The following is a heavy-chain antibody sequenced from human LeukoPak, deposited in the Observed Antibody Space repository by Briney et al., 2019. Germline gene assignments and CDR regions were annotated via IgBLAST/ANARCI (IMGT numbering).Heavy chain of an antibody. Sequence: GGSLRLSCAASGFTFDDYAMRWVRHAPGKGLEWVSGISWNSGSIGYADSVKGRFTISRDNAKNSLYLQMNSLRAEDTALYYCAKALSRYSSGWPYYYYYGMDVWGQGTTVTVSS. D-gene: IGHD6-19*01. CDR3: AKALSRYSSGWPYYYYYGMDV. J-gene: IGHJ6*02. CDR2: ISWNSGSI. V-gene: IGHV3-9*01. CDR1: GFTFDDYA.